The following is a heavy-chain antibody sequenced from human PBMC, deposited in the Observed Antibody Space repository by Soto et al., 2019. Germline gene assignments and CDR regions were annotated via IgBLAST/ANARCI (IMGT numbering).Heavy chain of an antibody. Sequence: ASVKVSCKASGYTFTSYGISWVRQATGQGLEWMGWISAYNGNTNYAQKLQGRVTMTTDTSTSTAYKELRSLRSDDTAVYYCARDGYSYGHDAFDIWGQGTMVTVSS. V-gene: IGHV1-18*01. CDR1: GYTFTSYG. J-gene: IGHJ3*02. CDR3: ARDGYSYGHDAFDI. CDR2: ISAYNGNT. D-gene: IGHD5-18*01.